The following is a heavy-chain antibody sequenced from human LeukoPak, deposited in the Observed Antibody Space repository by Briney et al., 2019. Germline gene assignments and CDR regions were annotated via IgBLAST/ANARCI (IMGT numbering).Heavy chain of an antibody. D-gene: IGHD2-8*02. CDR2: LYASGAT. J-gene: IGHJ6*02. CDR1: GDSISDYY. Sequence: SETLSLTCSVAGDSISDYYYNWIRQAPGKGLEWIGYLYASGATKSNPSFKSRVTMSVDASKNQITLSLNSVTTADTAVYYCAREVVWKQFSHGVDVWGQGTTVIVSS. CDR3: AREVVWKQFSHGVDV. V-gene: IGHV4-59*01.